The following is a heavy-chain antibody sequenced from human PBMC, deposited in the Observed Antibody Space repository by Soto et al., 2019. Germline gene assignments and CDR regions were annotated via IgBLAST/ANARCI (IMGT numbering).Heavy chain of an antibody. J-gene: IGHJ4*02. CDR2: IKSDGSTT. D-gene: IGHD6-19*01. Sequence: GGSLRLSCAASGFTLSTYWMHWVRQAPGKGLVWVSRIKSDGSTTSYADSVKGRFSISRDNAKNTLYLQMNSLTAEDTAVYYCTRAAVAAHFDLWGQGTLVTVSS. CDR1: GFTLSTYW. V-gene: IGHV3-74*01. CDR3: TRAAVAAHFDL.